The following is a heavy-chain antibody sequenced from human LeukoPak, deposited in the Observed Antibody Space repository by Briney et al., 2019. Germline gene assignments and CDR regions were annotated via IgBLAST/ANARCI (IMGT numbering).Heavy chain of an antibody. V-gene: IGHV1-2*02. Sequence: GASVKVSCKASGYTFTGYYMHWVRQAPGQGLEWMGWINPNSGGTNYAQKFQGRVTVTRDTSISTAYMELSRLRSDDTAVYYCAITRAIWFGEADAFDIWGQGTMVTVSS. CDR2: INPNSGGT. D-gene: IGHD3-10*01. J-gene: IGHJ3*02. CDR1: GYTFTGYY. CDR3: AITRAIWFGEADAFDI.